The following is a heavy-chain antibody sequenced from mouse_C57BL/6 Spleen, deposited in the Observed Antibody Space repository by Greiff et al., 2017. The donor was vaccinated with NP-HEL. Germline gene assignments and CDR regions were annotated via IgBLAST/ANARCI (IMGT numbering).Heavy chain of an antibody. CDR1: GYTFTDYE. J-gene: IGHJ2*01. CDR3: TNWEEGY. CDR2: IDPETGGT. V-gene: IGHV1-15*01. Sequence: QVQLQQSGAELVRPGASVTLSCKASGYTFTDYEMHWVKQTPVHGLEWIGAIDPETGGTAYNQKFKGKAILTADKSSSTAYTELRSLTSEDSAVYYCTNWEEGYWGQGTTLTVSS. D-gene: IGHD4-1*01.